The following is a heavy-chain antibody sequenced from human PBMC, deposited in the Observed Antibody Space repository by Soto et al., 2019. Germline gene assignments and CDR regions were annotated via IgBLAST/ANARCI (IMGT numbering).Heavy chain of an antibody. CDR3: AKDRVLRYFDLGPFGY. J-gene: IGHJ4*02. D-gene: IGHD3-9*01. Sequence: HPGGSLRLSCAASGFTFSSYAMSWVRQAPGKGLEWVSAISGSGGSTYYADSVKGRFTISRDNSKNTLYLQMNSLRAEDTAVYYCAKDRVLRYFDLGPFGYWGQGTLVTVSS. CDR1: GFTFSSYA. CDR2: ISGSGGST. V-gene: IGHV3-23*01.